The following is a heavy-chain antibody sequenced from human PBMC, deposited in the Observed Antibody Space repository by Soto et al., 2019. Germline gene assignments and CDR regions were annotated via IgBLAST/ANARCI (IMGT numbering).Heavy chain of an antibody. CDR1: GDRVSSXSAG. Sequence: LSXTCAITGDRVSSXSAGWSVVGQSPSRGLEWLGMTYYRSKWYYDYAVSVRGRITINPDTSKNQYSLQLNSVTTEDTDVYFCARGEQYSGRIFDYWGQGTLGTVSS. J-gene: IGHJ4*01. CDR2: TYYRSKWYY. V-gene: IGHV6-1*01. D-gene: IGHD1-26*01. CDR3: ARGEQYSGRIFDY.